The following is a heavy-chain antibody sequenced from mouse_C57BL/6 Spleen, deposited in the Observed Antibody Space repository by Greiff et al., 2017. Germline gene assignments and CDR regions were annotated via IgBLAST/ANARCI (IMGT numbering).Heavy chain of an antibody. Sequence: EVHLVESGGGLVKPGGSLKLPCAASGFTFSSYAMSWVRQTPEKRLEWVATLRDGGSYTYYPDNVKGRFTISRDNAKNNLYLLMSHLKSEGTAMYYCAREDYYSNYGAMDYWGQGTSVTVSS. D-gene: IGHD2-5*01. CDR2: LRDGGSYT. CDR1: GFTFSSYA. CDR3: AREDYYSNYGAMDY. V-gene: IGHV5-4*01. J-gene: IGHJ4*01.